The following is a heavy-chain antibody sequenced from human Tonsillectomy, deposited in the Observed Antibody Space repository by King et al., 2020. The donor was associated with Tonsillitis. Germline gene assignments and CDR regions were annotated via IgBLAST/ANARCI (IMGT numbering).Heavy chain of an antibody. CDR1: GFTFSSYA. D-gene: IGHD6-19*01. J-gene: IGHJ4*02. CDR3: AKDVAVAGGVLYFDY. Sequence: VQLVESGGGLVQPGGSLRLSCAASGFTFSSYAMSWVRQAPGKGLEWVSAGSGRGGSPYDAYSVKGRFTISRDNSKNTLHLQMNSLRAEDTAVYYCAKDVAVAGGVLYFDYWGQGTLVTVSS. CDR2: GSGRGGSP. V-gene: IGHV3-23*04.